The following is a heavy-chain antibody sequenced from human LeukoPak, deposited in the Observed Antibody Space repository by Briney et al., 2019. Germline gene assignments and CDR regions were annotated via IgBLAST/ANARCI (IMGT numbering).Heavy chain of an antibody. CDR2: TYYRSKWYN. J-gene: IGHJ4*02. V-gene: IGHV6-1*01. D-gene: IGHD2-21*02. CDR1: GDSVSSNSAA. Sequence: QTLSLTCAISGDSVSSNSAAWNWIRQSPSRGLEWLGRTYYRSKWYNDYAVSVKSRITINPDTSKNQFSLQLNSVTPEDTAVYYCARDHGYCGGDCYSPLDYWGQGTLVTVSS. CDR3: ARDHGYCGGDCYSPLDY.